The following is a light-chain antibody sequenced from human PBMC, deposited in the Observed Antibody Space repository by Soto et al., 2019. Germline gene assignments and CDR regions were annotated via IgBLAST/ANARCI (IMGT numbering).Light chain of an antibody. CDR3: QHYHNWPRQ. V-gene: IGKV3-15*01. J-gene: IGKJ1*01. CDR1: QSVSSN. CDR2: GAS. Sequence: EIVMTQSPATLSVSPGERATLSCRASQSVSSNLAWYQQKPGQAPRLLIYGASTRDTGIPARFSGSGSGTDLTLNVSSLKSEDFAVYYCQHYHNWPRQFGQWNKVESK.